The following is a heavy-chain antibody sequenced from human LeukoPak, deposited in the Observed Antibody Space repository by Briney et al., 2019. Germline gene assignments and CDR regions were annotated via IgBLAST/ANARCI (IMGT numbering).Heavy chain of an antibody. CDR1: GFTFSSYA. V-gene: IGHV3-23*01. J-gene: IGHJ4*02. Sequence: GGSLRLSCVASGFTFSSYAMSWVRQAPGKGLEWVSGISGSGGSTYYADSVKGRSTISRDNSKNTLFLQMNSLRAEDTAVYYCAKETYSSGWYPYFDYWGQGTLVTVSS. CDR3: AKETYSSGWYPYFDY. CDR2: ISGSGGST. D-gene: IGHD6-19*01.